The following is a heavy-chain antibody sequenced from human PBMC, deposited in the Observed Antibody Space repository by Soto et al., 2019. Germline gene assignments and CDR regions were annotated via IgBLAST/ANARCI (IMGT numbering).Heavy chain of an antibody. D-gene: IGHD1-1*01. J-gene: IGHJ3*02. CDR2: IYYTGST. V-gene: IGHV4-4*02. Sequence: QVQLQESGPGLVKPSGTLSITCVVPGGSFSSDYWWDWVRQSPAKGLEWIGEIYYTGSTKYNPSLESPVTMSADRAKNQVSMRLTSVTAADTSVYYCESDPVADSGTAFDIWGQGTVVIVSS. CDR3: ESDPVADSGTAFDI. CDR1: GGSFSSDYW.